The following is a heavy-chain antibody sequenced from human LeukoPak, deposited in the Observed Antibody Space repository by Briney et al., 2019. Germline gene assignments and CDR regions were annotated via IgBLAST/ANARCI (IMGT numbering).Heavy chain of an antibody. CDR2: IYYSGGS. J-gene: IGHJ4*02. D-gene: IGHD4-17*01. CDR1: GGSISSYY. V-gene: IGHV4-59*01. CDR3: ARGPHEYGDLPLGY. Sequence: PSETLSLTCTASGGSISSYYWSWIRQPPGKGLEWIGCIYYSGGSNYNPSLKSRVTISLDTSKSQFSLNLISETAADTAGYCCARGPHEYGDLPLGYWGQGTLVTVSS.